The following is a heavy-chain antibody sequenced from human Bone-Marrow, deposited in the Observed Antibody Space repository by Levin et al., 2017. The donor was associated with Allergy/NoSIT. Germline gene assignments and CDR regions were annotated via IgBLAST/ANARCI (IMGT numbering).Heavy chain of an antibody. J-gene: IGHJ6*03. CDR2: IWSDGSKK. CDR3: ARDGCSGGHCQRYYYYYYHMAV. CDR1: GFTFSTYG. Sequence: PGGSLRLSCAASGFTFSTYGLHWVRQAPGKGLEWVAVIWSDGSKKYYADSVKGRFTISRDNSKNTLYLQMNSLRADDTAVYYCARDGCSGGHCQRYYYYYYHMAVWGKGTTVTVSS. V-gene: IGHV3-33*01. D-gene: IGHD2-21*02.